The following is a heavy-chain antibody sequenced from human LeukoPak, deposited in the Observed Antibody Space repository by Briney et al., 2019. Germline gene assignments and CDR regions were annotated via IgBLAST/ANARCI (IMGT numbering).Heavy chain of an antibody. CDR1: GFTFSSYA. D-gene: IGHD2-15*01. V-gene: IGHV3-30-3*01. J-gene: IGHJ4*02. Sequence: LSGGSLRLSCAASGFTFSSYAMHWVRQAPGKGLEWVAVISYDGSNKYYADSVKGRFTISRDNSKNTLYLQMNSLRAEDTAVYYCARDSHGYCSGGSCYHWAAYWGQGTLVTVSS. CDR3: ARDSHGYCSGGSCYHWAAY. CDR2: ISYDGSNK.